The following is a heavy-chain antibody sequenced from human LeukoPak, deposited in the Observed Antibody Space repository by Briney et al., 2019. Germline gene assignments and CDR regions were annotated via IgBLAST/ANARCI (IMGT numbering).Heavy chain of an antibody. CDR2: IYYSGST. CDR3: ARTSGNYSFDY. D-gene: IGHD5-12*01. CDR1: GGSISSYY. V-gene: IGHV4-59*01. J-gene: IGHJ4*02. Sequence: SETLSLTCTVSGGSISSYYWSWIRQPPGKGLEWIGYIYYSGSTNYNPSLKSRVTISVDTSKNQFSLKLSSVTAADTAVYYCARTSGNYSFDYWGQGTLVTVSS.